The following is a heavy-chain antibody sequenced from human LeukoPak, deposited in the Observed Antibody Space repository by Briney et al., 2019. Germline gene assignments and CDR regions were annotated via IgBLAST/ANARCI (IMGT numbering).Heavy chain of an antibody. CDR3: ARDAGWGYYDL. J-gene: IGHJ4*02. CDR1: GFTFSTSW. Sequence: GGSLRLSCVASGFTFSTSWVTWVRQAPGTGLEWVANIDKHGNGKYYVDSVKGRFAISRDYASNSVFLQMDSLRAEDTSVYYCARDAGWGYYDLWGQGAPVTVSS. CDR2: IDKHGNGK. V-gene: IGHV3-7*01. D-gene: IGHD1-26*01.